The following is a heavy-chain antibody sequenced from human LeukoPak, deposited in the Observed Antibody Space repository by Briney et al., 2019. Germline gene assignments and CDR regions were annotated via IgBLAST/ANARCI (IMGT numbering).Heavy chain of an antibody. CDR1: GFTFSSYS. J-gene: IGHJ3*02. D-gene: IGHD3-22*01. Sequence: GGSLRLSCAASGFTFSSYSMNWVRQAPGKGLEWVSSISSSSSYIYYADSVKGRFTISRDNAKNSLYLQMNSLRAEDTAVYYCARDLPRYYYDRADAFDIWGQGTMVTVSS. V-gene: IGHV3-21*01. CDR2: ISSSSSYI. CDR3: ARDLPRYYYDRADAFDI.